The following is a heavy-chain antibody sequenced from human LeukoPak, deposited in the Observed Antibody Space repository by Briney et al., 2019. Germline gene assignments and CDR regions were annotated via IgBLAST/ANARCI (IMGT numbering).Heavy chain of an antibody. CDR3: AREGYSSGWYPY. Sequence: GGSLRLSCAASGFTFSSYSMNWVRQAPGKGLEWVSSISSSSSYIYYADSVKGRFTISRDNAKNTLYLQMNSLRAEDTAVYYCAREGYSSGWYPYWGQGTLVTVSS. J-gene: IGHJ4*02. D-gene: IGHD6-19*01. CDR2: ISSSSSYI. CDR1: GFTFSSYS. V-gene: IGHV3-21*01.